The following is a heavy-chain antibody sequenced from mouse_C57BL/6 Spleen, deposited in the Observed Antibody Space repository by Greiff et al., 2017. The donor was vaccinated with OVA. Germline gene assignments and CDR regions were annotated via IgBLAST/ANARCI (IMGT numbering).Heavy chain of an antibody. CDR1: GYAFSSSW. Sequence: QVQLQQSGPELVKPGASVKISCKASGYAFSSSWMNWVKQRPGKGLEWIGRIYPGDGDTNYNGKFKGKATLTADKSSSTAYMQLSSLTSEDSAVYFCARNFIDYWGQGTTLTVSS. CDR2: IYPGDGDT. J-gene: IGHJ2*01. V-gene: IGHV1-82*01. CDR3: ARNFIDY.